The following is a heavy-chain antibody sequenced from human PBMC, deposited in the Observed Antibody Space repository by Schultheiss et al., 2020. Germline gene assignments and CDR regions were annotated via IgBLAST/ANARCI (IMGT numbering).Heavy chain of an antibody. CDR3: ARGGYYDFWSGSPYFDY. J-gene: IGHJ4*02. Sequence: GGSLRLSCAASGFTFSSYGMHWVRQAPGKGLEWVAVISYDGSNKYYADSVKGRFTISRDNSKNTLYLQMNSLRAEDTAVYYCARGGYYDFWSGSPYFDYWGQGTLVTVSS. D-gene: IGHD3-3*01. CDR1: GFTFSSYG. V-gene: IGHV3-30*19. CDR2: ISYDGSNK.